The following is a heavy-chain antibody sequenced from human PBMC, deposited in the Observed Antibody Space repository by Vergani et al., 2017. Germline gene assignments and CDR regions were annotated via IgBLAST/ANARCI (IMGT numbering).Heavy chain of an antibody. CDR2: IYYSGST. Sequence: QVQLQESGPGLVKPSETLSLTCTVSGGSISSYYWSWIRQPPGKGLEWIGYIYYSGSTNYNPSLKSRVTRSVDTSKNQFSLKLSSVTAADTAVYYCARAHTIFGVVNDAFDIWGQGTMVTVSS. CDR1: GGSISSYY. D-gene: IGHD3-3*01. V-gene: IGHV4-59*01. J-gene: IGHJ3*02. CDR3: ARAHTIFGVVNDAFDI.